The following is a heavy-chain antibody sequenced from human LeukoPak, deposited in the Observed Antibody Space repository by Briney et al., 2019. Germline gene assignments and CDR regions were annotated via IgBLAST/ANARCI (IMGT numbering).Heavy chain of an antibody. J-gene: IGHJ3*02. CDR3: ARDPYAYGSGTNDAFDI. CDR2: INRDGTRI. D-gene: IGHD3-10*01. Sequence: GGSLRLSCAASGFTFDAYSMHWVRQGPGKGLEWVGLINRDGTRIYYGDSVKGRFTISRDNAKNSLYLQMNSLRAEDTAVCYCARDPYAYGSGTNDAFDIWGQGTMVTVSS. CDR1: GFTFDAYS. V-gene: IGHV3-43*01.